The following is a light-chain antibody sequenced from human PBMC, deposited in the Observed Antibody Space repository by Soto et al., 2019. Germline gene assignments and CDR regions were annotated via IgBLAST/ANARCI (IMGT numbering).Light chain of an antibody. CDR2: TAS. CDR3: QQSYRTPPWT. V-gene: IGKV1-39*01. J-gene: IGKJ1*01. CDR1: QSISSY. Sequence: RPSIYESVGDRVTITCRASQSISSYLNWYRQTPGKAPELLIYTASTLQSGVPSRFSGSGSGTDFTLTISSLQPEDFGTYYCQQSYRTPPWTFGQGTKVDI.